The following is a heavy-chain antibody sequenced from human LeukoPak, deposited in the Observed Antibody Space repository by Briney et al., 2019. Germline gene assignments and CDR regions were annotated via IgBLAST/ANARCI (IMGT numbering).Heavy chain of an antibody. CDR3: ARTPQLVRRYFDY. CDR2: IKQDGSEK. J-gene: IGHJ4*02. V-gene: IGHV3-7*01. CDR1: GFTFSSYW. Sequence: GGSLRLSCAASGFTFSSYWMSWVRQAPGKGLEWVANIKQDGSEKYYVDSVKGRFTISRDNAKNSLYLQMNSLRAEDTAVYYCARTPQLVRRYFDYWGQGTLDTVSS. D-gene: IGHD6-13*01.